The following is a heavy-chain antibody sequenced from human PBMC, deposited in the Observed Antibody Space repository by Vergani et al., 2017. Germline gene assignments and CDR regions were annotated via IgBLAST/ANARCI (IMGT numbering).Heavy chain of an antibody. CDR2: ISYSGDT. D-gene: IGHD2-2*01. CDR3: ARVSCSSTSCYQPFDY. Sequence: QVQLQQWGAGLLKPSETLSLTCAVYGGSFSGYYWSWIRQTPGKGLEWIGQISYSGDTNYSPSLTSRLTISIDTSKNQFSLKVKSVTAADTAMYYCARVSCSSTSCYQPFDYWGQGTLVTVSS. CDR1: GGSFSGYY. J-gene: IGHJ4*02. V-gene: IGHV4-34*01.